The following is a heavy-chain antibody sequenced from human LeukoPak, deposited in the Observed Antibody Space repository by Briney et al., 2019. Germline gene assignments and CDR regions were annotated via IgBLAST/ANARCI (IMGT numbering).Heavy chain of an antibody. J-gene: IGHJ4*02. Sequence: NTGGSLRLSCAASGFTFSDNYMTWVRQAPGKGLESLSYISGNGGVIQYADSVKGRFTISRDNAKNLLYLQMDSLRVEDTAIYYCARGADSGYSSDNWGQGTLVSVSS. CDR1: GFTFSDNY. V-gene: IGHV3-11*04. CDR3: ARGADSGYSSDN. D-gene: IGHD3-9*01. CDR2: ISGNGGVI.